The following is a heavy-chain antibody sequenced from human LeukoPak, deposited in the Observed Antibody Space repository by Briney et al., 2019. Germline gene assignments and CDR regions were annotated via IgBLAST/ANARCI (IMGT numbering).Heavy chain of an antibody. V-gene: IGHV4-4*07. CDR2: FYTSGTT. D-gene: IGHD4-23*01. CDR1: GGSISSYS. J-gene: IGHJ2*01. CDR3: ARTVVTLDWYFDL. Sequence: SETLSLTCSVSGGSISSYSWNWIRQPAGKGLEWIGRFYTSGTTNYNPSLKSRVTMSIDTSKNQVSLKMRSVTAADTAVYYCARTVVTLDWYFDLWGRGTLVSVSP.